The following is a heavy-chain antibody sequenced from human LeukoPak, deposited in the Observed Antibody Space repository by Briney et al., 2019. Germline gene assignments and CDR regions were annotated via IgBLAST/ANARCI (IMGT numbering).Heavy chain of an antibody. CDR3: ARDGDSGSFAY. V-gene: IGHV4-59*01. D-gene: IGHD1-26*01. CDR2: IYYSGST. CDR1: GGSISSYY. Sequence: SETLSLTCTVSGGSISSYYWSWIRQPPGKGLEWIGYIYYSGSTNYNPSLKSRVTISVDTSKNQFSLKLSSVTAADTAVYYCARDGDSGSFAYWGQGTLVTVSS. J-gene: IGHJ4*02.